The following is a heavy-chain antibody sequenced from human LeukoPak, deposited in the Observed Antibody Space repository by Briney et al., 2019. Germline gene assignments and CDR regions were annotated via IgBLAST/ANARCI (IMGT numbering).Heavy chain of an antibody. CDR1: GFTFSSYS. CDR3: AKLPYGSGSYPDYYGMDV. Sequence: GGSLRLSCAASGFTFSSYSMNWVRQAPGKGLEWVSSISSSSSYIYYADSVKGRFTISRDNAKNSLYLQMNSLRAEDTAVYYCAKLPYGSGSYPDYYGMDVWGQGTTVTVSS. J-gene: IGHJ6*02. V-gene: IGHV3-21*01. D-gene: IGHD3-10*01. CDR2: ISSSSSYI.